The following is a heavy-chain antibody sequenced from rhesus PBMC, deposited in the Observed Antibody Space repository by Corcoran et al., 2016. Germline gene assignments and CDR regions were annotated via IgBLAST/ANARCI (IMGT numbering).Heavy chain of an antibody. CDR2: IYGSSGST. J-gene: IGHJ3*01. D-gene: IGHD6-13*01. Sequence: QVQLQESGPGVVKPSETLSLTCAVSGYSISSGYDWSWIRQPPGKGLEWIGYIYGSSGSTNYNPSLKNRVTISKDTSKNQVSLKLSSVTAADTAVYYCAGHIAAGLAFDFWGQGLRVTVSS. V-gene: IGHV4-76*01. CDR3: AGHIAAGLAFDF. CDR1: GYSISSGYD.